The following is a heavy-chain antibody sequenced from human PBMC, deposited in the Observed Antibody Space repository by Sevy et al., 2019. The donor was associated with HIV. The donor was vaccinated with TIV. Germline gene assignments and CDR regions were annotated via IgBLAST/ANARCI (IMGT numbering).Heavy chain of an antibody. CDR2: IIPSAGIA. Sequence: ASVKVSCKASGGTLNNYGMNWVRQAPGQGLEWMGGIIPSAGIASYAQRIKGRAAITADTSTSIFYLEVGRLRSDDTAVYFCARVRPCGGDCYFFDTGGQGTLVTVSS. CDR1: GGTLNNYG. CDR3: ARVRPCGGDCYFFDT. D-gene: IGHD2-21*02. V-gene: IGHV1-69*10. J-gene: IGHJ4*02.